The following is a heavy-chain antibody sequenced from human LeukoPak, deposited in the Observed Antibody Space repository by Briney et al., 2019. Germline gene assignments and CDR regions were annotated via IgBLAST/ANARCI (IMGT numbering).Heavy chain of an antibody. D-gene: IGHD6-13*01. CDR3: AKGFMPRLSIAAAGNRDYYYYMDV. CDR2: IIPIFGTA. V-gene: IGHV1-69*13. J-gene: IGHJ6*03. CDR1: GGTFSSYA. Sequence: ASVKVSCKASGGTFSSYAISWVRQAPGQGLEWMGGIIPIFGTANYAQKFQGRVTITADESTSTAYMELSSLRSEDTAVYYCAKGFMPRLSIAAAGNRDYYYYMDVWGKGTTVTVSS.